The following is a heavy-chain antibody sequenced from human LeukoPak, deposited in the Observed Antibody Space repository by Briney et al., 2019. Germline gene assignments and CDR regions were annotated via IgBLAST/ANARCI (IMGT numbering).Heavy chain of an antibody. D-gene: IGHD1-7*01. CDR2: IYYSGST. Sequence: SETLSLTCTVSGGSLSSGSYYWSWIRQPPGKGLEWIGYIYYSGSTYYNPSLKSRVTISVDTSKNQFSLKLSSVTAADTAVYYCARVSQLRGGLFDYWGQGTLVTVSS. CDR3: ARVSQLRGGLFDY. V-gene: IGHV4-61*01. J-gene: IGHJ4*02. CDR1: GGSLSSGSYY.